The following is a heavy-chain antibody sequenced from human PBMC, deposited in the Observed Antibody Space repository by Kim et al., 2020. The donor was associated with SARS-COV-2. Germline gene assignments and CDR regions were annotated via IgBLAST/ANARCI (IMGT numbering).Heavy chain of an antibody. V-gene: IGHV5-51*01. CDR1: GYSFTSYW. CDR3: ARQAPSTVTAYANAFDI. D-gene: IGHD4-17*01. Sequence: GESLKISCKGSGYSFTSYWIGWVRQMPGKGLEWMGIIYPGDSDTRYSPSFQGQVTISADKSISTAYLQWSSLKASDTAMYYCARQAPSTVTAYANAFDIWGQGTMVTVSS. J-gene: IGHJ3*02. CDR2: IYPGDSDT.